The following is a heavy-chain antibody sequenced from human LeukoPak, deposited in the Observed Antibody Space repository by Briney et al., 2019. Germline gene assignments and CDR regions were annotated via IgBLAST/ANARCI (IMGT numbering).Heavy chain of an antibody. Sequence: ASVKVSCKASGYTFTSYDINWVRQATGQGLEWMGWMNPNSGNTGYAQKFQGRVTMTRNTSISTAYMELSSLRSEDTAVYYCARGHCSSTSCLHLTPYYYYGMDVWGQGTTVTVSS. CDR1: GYTFTSYD. CDR2: MNPNSGNT. V-gene: IGHV1-8*01. J-gene: IGHJ6*02. CDR3: ARGHCSSTSCLHLTPYYYYGMDV. D-gene: IGHD2-2*01.